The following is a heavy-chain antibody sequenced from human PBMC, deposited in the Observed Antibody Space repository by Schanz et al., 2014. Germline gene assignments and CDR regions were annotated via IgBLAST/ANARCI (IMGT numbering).Heavy chain of an antibody. CDR2: MNPKTGNT. D-gene: IGHD3-22*01. J-gene: IGHJ4*02. CDR3: AKDPSHGDYDYYFDS. CDR1: GFNFNNYD. V-gene: IGHV1-8*01. Sequence: QVQLVQSGAEVKKPGASVKVSCTASGFNFNNYDINWVRQATGQGLEWMGWMNPKTGNTDHAQKFQGRVSMTWDTSTSTAYLDLSRLRSEDTGVYYCAKDPSHGDYDYYFDSWGQGTLVTVSS.